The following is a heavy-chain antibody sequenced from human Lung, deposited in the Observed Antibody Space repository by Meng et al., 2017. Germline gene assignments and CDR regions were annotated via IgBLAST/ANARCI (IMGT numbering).Heavy chain of an antibody. CDR3: ARDKPPNDV. J-gene: IGHJ2*01. Sequence: VGFVEVGGGVVQPWVSMRLSCATTGFTFNTYAMHWVRQAPGKGLEWVSLMSFDGAQIYYSDSVRGRFTISRDNSKNTLYLQMNSLRAEDTAVYYCARDKPPNDVWGRGTLVTVSS. CDR2: MSFDGAQI. V-gene: IGHV3-30*01. CDR1: GFTFNTYA.